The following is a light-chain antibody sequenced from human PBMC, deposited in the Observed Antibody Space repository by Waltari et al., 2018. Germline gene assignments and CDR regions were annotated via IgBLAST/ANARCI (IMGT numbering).Light chain of an antibody. CDR3: SSYTASRLYV. J-gene: IGLJ1*01. V-gene: IGLV2-14*03. Sequence: QSALTQPASVSGSPGQSITISCTGTSSDVGGYNYVSWYQQYPGKAPKLVIHDVSSRPSWTSDRFSGSQSGNTASLIISGLQADDEADYYRSSYTASRLYVFGTGTKVTVL. CDR2: DVS. CDR1: SSDVGGYNY.